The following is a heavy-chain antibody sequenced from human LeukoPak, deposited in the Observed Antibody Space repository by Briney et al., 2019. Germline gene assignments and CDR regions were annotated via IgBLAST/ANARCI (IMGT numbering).Heavy chain of an antibody. CDR2: IYYSGST. D-gene: IGHD3-22*01. V-gene: IGHV4-59*01. J-gene: IGHJ4*02. CDR3: ARAVRYYYDSSGYPLHFDY. Sequence: SETLSLTCTVSGGSISSYYWSWIRQPPGKGLEWIGYIYYSGSTNYNPSLKSRVTISVDTSKHQFSLKLSSVTAADTAVYYCARAVRYYYDSSGYPLHFDYWGQGTLVTVSS. CDR1: GGSISSYY.